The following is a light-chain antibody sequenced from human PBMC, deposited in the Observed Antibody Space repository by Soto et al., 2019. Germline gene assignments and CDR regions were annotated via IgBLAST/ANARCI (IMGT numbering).Light chain of an antibody. Sequence: QTVVTQEPSFSVSPGGTVTLTFGLRSGSVSTGYYPSWYQQTPGQAPRTLIYSTNTRSSGVPDRFSGSILGNKAALTITGAQADDESDYYCGLLRDSGVWVFGGGTKVTVL. J-gene: IGLJ3*02. CDR3: GLLRDSGVWV. CDR1: SGSVSTGYY. V-gene: IGLV8-61*01. CDR2: STN.